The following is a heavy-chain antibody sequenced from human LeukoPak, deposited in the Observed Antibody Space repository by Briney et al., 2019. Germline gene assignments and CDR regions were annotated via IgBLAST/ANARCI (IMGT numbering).Heavy chain of an antibody. Sequence: GGSLRLSCAASGFSFSRYEMNWVRQAPGKGLEWVSYIGSSGSTVYYADSVKRRFTISRDNAKNSLYLQMNSLRDEDTAVYYCARDTLLYADSPDAFDMWGQGTMVTVSS. CDR1: GFSFSRYE. V-gene: IGHV3-48*03. CDR2: IGSSGSTV. CDR3: ARDTLLYADSPDAFDM. J-gene: IGHJ3*02. D-gene: IGHD4-17*01.